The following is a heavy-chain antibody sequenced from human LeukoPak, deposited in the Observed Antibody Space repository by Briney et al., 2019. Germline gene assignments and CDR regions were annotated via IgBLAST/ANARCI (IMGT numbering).Heavy chain of an antibody. V-gene: IGHV3-23*01. CDR3: AKDSYVWGSYRYWFDY. D-gene: IGHD3-16*02. Sequence: GGSLRLSCAASGFTFSSYAMSWVRQAPGKGLEWVSAISGSSGSTYYADSVKGRFTISRDNSKNTLYLQMNSLRAEDTAVYYCAKDSYVWGSYRYWFDYWGQGTLVTVSS. J-gene: IGHJ4*02. CDR2: ISGSSGST. CDR1: GFTFSSYA.